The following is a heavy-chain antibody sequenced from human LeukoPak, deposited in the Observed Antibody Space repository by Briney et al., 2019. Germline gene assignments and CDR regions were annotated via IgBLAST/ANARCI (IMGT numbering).Heavy chain of an antibody. CDR2: ISSSGSTI. Sequence: GGSLRLSCAASEFTFSSYEMNWIRQAPGKGLEWVSYISSSGSTIYYADSVKGRFTISRDNAKNSLYLQMNNLRVEDTAVYYCARTPTKFRRDWFDPWGQGTLVTVSS. CDR3: ARTPTKFRRDWFDP. D-gene: IGHD3-9*01. CDR1: EFTFSSYE. J-gene: IGHJ5*02. V-gene: IGHV3-48*03.